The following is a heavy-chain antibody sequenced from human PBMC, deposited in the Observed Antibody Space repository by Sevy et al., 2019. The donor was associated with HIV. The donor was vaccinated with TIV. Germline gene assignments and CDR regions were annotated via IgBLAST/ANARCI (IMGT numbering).Heavy chain of an antibody. CDR2: IIPIFSTA. CDR3: ARVRGYDSDYYYYYMDV. J-gene: IGHJ6*03. V-gene: IGHV1-69*06. D-gene: IGHD5-12*01. CDR1: GGTFSSYA. Sequence: APVKVSCKASGGTFSSYAISWVRQAPRQGLEWMGGIIPIFSTANYAQKFQGRVTITADKSTSTAYMELSSLRSEDTAVYYCARVRGYDSDYYYYYMDVWGKGTTVTVSS.